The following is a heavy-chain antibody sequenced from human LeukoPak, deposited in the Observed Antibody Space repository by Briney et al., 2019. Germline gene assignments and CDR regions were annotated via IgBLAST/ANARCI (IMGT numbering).Heavy chain of an antibody. J-gene: IGHJ4*02. Sequence: ASVKVSCKPSGGTFNNYAVAWVRQAPGQGLEWMGKIIPIFGTTSYAPKFQGRVAITADEMTTTAYMELSSLISEDTAVYYCTRDPLAASAPGYFDSWGQGSLVTVSS. CDR2: IIPIFGTT. V-gene: IGHV1-69*13. D-gene: IGHD6-13*01. CDR3: TRDPLAASAPGYFDS. CDR1: GGTFNNYA.